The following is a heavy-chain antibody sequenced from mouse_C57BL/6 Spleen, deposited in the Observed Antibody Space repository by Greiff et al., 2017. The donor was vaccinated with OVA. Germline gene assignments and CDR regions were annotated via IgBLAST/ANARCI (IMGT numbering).Heavy chain of an antibody. CDR2: INPSTGGT. CDR1: GYSFTGYY. D-gene: IGHD3-2*02. V-gene: IGHV1-42*01. Sequence: VQLQQSGPELVKPGASVKISCKASGYSFTGYYMNWVKQSPEKSLEWIGEINPSTGGTTYNQKFKAKATLTVDKSSSTAYMQLKSLTSEDSAVYYCARQTAQDYFDYWGQGTTLTVSS. CDR3: ARQTAQDYFDY. J-gene: IGHJ2*01.